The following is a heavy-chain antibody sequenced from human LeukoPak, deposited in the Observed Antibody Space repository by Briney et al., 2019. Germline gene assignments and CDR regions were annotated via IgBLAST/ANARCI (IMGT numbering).Heavy chain of an antibody. CDR3: ARGGYSGYDEGDY. CDR2: ISSSSSYI. D-gene: IGHD5-12*01. V-gene: IGHV3-21*01. Sequence: GGSLRLSCAASGFTFSSYSMNWVRQAPGKGLEWVSSISSSSSYIYYADSVKGRFTISRDNAKNSLYLQMNSLRAEDTAVYYCARGGYSGYDEGDYWGQGTLVTVSS. J-gene: IGHJ4*02. CDR1: GFTFSSYS.